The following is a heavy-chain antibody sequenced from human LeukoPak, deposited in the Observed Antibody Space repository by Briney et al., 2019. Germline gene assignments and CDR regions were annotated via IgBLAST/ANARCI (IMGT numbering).Heavy chain of an antibody. CDR2: IYHSGST. CDR1: GGSISSGGYY. J-gene: IGHJ4*02. V-gene: IGHV4-30-2*01. D-gene: IGHD3-22*01. Sequence: PSQTLSLTCTVSGGSISSGGYYWSWIRQPPGKGLEWIGYIYHSGSTYYNPSLKSRVTISVDRSKNQFSLKLSSVTAADTAVYYCASEYYYDSSGYRGHPFDYWGQGTLVTVSS. CDR3: ASEYYYDSSGYRGHPFDY.